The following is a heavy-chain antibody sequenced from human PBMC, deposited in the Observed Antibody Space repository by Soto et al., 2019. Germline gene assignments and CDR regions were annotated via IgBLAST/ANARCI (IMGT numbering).Heavy chain of an antibody. CDR1: GSTFGSRC. CDR2: ITDTGGDT. D-gene: IGHD3-10*01. Sequence: PXVSLRLSWFSSGSTFGSRCMSWVRQAPAGGLEWASTITDTGGDTKYADSVRGRFTMSRDNSKKTLYLQMNSLRVEDSALYYCARGSTDSYPGSRIFEFWGRGTLVTVCS. CDR3: ARGSTDSYPGSRIFEF. J-gene: IGHJ4*02. V-gene: IGHV3-23*01.